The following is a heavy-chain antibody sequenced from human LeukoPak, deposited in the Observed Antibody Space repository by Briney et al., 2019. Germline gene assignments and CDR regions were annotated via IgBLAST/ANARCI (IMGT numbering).Heavy chain of an antibody. CDR1: GYTFTSYD. D-gene: IGHD6-19*01. V-gene: IGHV1-8*03. CDR2: MNPNSGNT. J-gene: IGHJ5*02. CDR3: ARAWGSSGWYAGWFDP. Sequence: ASVKVSCKASGYTFTSYDINWVRQATGQGLEWMGWMNPNSGNTGYAQKFQGRVTITRNTSISTDYMELSSLRSEDTAVYYCARAWGSSGWYAGWFDPWGQGTLVTVSS.